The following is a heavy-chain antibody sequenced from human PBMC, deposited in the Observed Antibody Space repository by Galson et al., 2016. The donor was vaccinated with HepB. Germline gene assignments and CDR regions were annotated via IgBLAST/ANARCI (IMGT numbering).Heavy chain of an antibody. CDR1: GFTFDNYT. V-gene: IGHV3-21*01. CDR2: VSHSSTYV. D-gene: IGHD6-19*01. J-gene: IGHJ6*02. Sequence: SLRLSCAASGFTFDNYTMNWLRQAPGKGLEWVSSVSHSSTYVYYADSVEGRFTISRDNAKNSLYLEMNSLRVEDAAVFYCARSLGWYFDVWGRGTTVTVSS. CDR3: ARSLGWYFDV.